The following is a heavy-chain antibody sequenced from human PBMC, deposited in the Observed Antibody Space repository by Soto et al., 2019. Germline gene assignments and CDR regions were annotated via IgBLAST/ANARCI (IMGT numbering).Heavy chain of an antibody. CDR3: ARDYGIQLWPYYYYYGMDV. Sequence: ASVKVSCKASGYTFTSYGISWVRQAPGQGLDWMGWISAYNGNTNYAQKLQGRVTMTTDTSTSTAYMVLRSLRSDDTAVYYCARDYGIQLWPYYYYYGMDVWGQGTTVTVSS. J-gene: IGHJ6*02. CDR2: ISAYNGNT. V-gene: IGHV1-18*01. D-gene: IGHD5-18*01. CDR1: GYTFTSYG.